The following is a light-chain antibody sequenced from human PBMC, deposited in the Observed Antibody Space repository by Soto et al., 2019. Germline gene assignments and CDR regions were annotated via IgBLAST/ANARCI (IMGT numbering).Light chain of an antibody. CDR2: GAS. CDR3: QQYKNWPLT. Sequence: EIVMTQSPATLSVSPGERATLSCRASQSVSSNFAWYQRKPGQAPRLLIYGASTRATGIPARFSGRGSGTEFTLTISNLQSEDFAVYYCQQYKNWPLTFGGGTKVEIK. J-gene: IGKJ4*01. V-gene: IGKV3-15*01. CDR1: QSVSSN.